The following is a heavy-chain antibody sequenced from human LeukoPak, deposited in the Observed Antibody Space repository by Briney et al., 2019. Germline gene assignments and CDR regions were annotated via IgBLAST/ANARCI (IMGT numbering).Heavy chain of an antibody. D-gene: IGHD6-13*01. CDR3: ARPLSSVESSSWYVGAPFDY. CDR1: GFTFSNYW. CDR2: ISTDGSTT. J-gene: IGHJ4*02. V-gene: IGHV3-74*01. Sequence: GGSLRLSCAASGFTFSNYWMHWVRQAPGKGLVWVSRISTDGSTTNYADSVKGRFTISRDNAKNTLYLQMNSLRAEDTAVYYCARPLSSVESSSWYVGAPFDYWGQGTLVTVSS.